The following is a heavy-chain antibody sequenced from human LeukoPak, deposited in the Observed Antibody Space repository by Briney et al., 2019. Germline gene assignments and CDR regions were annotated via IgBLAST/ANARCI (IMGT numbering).Heavy chain of an antibody. Sequence: ASVKVSCKVSGSSLIEFSLHWVRQAPGAGLEWMGDFDPEDGETFYAPKFQGRVTVTEDTSTGTAYMELSSLRSEDTAVYYCAAALTSVNYFDYWGQGTLVTVSS. J-gene: IGHJ4*02. CDR1: GSSLIEFS. D-gene: IGHD4-17*01. CDR2: FDPEDGET. V-gene: IGHV1-24*01. CDR3: AAALTSVNYFDY.